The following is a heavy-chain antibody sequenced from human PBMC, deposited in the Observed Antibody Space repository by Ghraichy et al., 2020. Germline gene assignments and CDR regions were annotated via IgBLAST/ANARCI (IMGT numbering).Heavy chain of an antibody. D-gene: IGHD6-13*01. J-gene: IGHJ4*02. CDR3: ATTLYSSRTFDY. V-gene: IGHV4-34*01. Sequence: ESLNISCAVYGGSFSGYYWSWIRQPPGKGLEWIGEINHSGSTNYNPSLKSRVTISVDTSKNQFSLKLSSVTAADTAVYYCATTLYSSRTFDYWGQGTLVTVSS. CDR1: GGSFSGYY. CDR2: INHSGST.